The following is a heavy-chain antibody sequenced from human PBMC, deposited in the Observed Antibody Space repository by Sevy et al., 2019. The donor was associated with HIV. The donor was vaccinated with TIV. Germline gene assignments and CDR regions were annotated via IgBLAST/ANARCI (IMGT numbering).Heavy chain of an antibody. J-gene: IGHJ4*02. CDR3: ARSTIFGVVIIADFDY. CDR1: GFTFSSYS. Sequence: GGSLRLSCAASGFTFSSYSMNWVRQAPGKGLEWVSSISSSSSYIYYADSVKGRFTISRDNAKNSLYLQMNSLRAEDTAVYYCARSTIFGVVIIADFDYWGQRTLVTDSS. CDR2: ISSSSSYI. V-gene: IGHV3-21*01. D-gene: IGHD3-3*01.